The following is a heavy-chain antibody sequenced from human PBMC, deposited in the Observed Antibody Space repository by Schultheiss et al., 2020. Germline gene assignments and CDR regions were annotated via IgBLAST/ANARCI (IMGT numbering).Heavy chain of an antibody. Sequence: SETLSLTCAVSGGSISSYYWSWIRQPPGKGLEWIGYIYYSGSTYYNPSLKSRVTISVDTSKNQFSLKLSSVTAADTAVYYCARPPITAAGLVDFWGQGTLVTVSS. V-gene: IGHV4-59*12. D-gene: IGHD6-13*01. CDR1: GGSISSYY. J-gene: IGHJ4*02. CDR3: ARPPITAAGLVDF. CDR2: IYYSGST.